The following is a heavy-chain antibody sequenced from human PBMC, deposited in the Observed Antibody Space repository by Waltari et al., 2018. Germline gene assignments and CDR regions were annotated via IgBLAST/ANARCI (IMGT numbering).Heavy chain of an antibody. CDR3: SRRIQQNGMDL. V-gene: IGHV4-39*01. D-gene: IGHD5-18*01. J-gene: IGHJ6*02. CDR2: IYYTGST. CDR1: GGSISSRSYY. Sequence: QLQLQESGPGLVKSSETLSLTCTVSGGSISSRSYYWGCIRQPPGKGLEWIGTIYYTGSTYYNPSLKSRVTISIDTSKNQFSLNLSSVTAADTAVYYCSRRIQQNGMDLWGQGTTVTVSS.